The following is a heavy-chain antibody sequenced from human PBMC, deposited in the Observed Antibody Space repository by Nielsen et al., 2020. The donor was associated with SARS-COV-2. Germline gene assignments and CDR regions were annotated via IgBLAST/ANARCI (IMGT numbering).Heavy chain of an antibody. CDR2: IDPNYGTT. Sequence: ASVKVSCKASEYSLTSYYIQWVRQAPGQGLEWMGIIDPNYGTTTYAQRFQGRVTMTRDTSASTVYMELSRLRSEDTAVYYCARAPSDFYGMDVWGQGTTVTVSS. J-gene: IGHJ6*02. CDR1: EYSLTSYY. CDR3: ARAPSDFYGMDV. V-gene: IGHV1-46*01.